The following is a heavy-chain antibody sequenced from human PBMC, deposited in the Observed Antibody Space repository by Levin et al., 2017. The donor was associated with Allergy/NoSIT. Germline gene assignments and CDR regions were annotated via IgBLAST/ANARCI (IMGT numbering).Heavy chain of an antibody. CDR3: VAGKGSAAIPGDY. CDR1: GFTFSDYY. Sequence: GESLKISCAASGFTFSDYYMSWIRQAPGKGLEWVSYISSSSSYTNYADSVKGRFTISRDNAKNSLYLQMNSLRAEDTAVYYCVAGKGSAAIPGDYWGQGTLVTVSS. D-gene: IGHD2-2*01. J-gene: IGHJ4*02. V-gene: IGHV3-11*03. CDR2: ISSSSSYT.